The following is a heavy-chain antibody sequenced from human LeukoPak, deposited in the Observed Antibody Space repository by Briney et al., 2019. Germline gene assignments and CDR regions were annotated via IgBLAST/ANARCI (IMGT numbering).Heavy chain of an antibody. Sequence: GASVKVSCKASGYTFTGYYMHWVRQAPGQGLEWMGWINPNSGGTNYAQKFQGRVTMTRDTSISTAYMELSRLRSDDTAVYYCARVRWVSGSYQLFPDYWGQGTLVTVSS. V-gene: IGHV1-2*02. CDR1: GYTFTGYY. CDR2: INPNSGGT. CDR3: ARVRWVSGSYQLFPDY. J-gene: IGHJ4*02. D-gene: IGHD1-26*01.